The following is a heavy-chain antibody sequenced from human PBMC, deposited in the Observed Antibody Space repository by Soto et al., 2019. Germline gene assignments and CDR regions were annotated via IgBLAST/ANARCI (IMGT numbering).Heavy chain of an antibody. D-gene: IGHD3-10*02. CDR3: ARVDHRGYFSVLTDF. Sequence: PSETLSLTCTVSGGSVNSDSYYWSWIRQPPGRGLEWIGYMFHTGSANYNPSLKSRVTISVDTTRNQFSLRLSSVTAADTAVYYCARVDHRGYFSVLTDFWGQGILVTVSS. V-gene: IGHV4-61*01. CDR2: MFHTGSA. J-gene: IGHJ4*02. CDR1: GGSVNSDSYY.